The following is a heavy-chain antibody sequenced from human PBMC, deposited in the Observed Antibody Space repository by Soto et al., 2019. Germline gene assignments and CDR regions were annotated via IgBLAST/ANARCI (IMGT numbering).Heavy chain of an antibody. CDR2: IYSGGST. D-gene: IGHD6-19*01. J-gene: IGHJ4*02. CDR3: AGSIAVAGAIDY. V-gene: IGHV3-53*02. CDR1: GFTVSSNY. Sequence: EVELVETGGDLIQPGGSLRLSCAASGFTVSSNYMSWVRQAPGQGLEWVSVIYSGGSTYYADSVKGRFTISRDNSKNTLFLQMNSLRAEDTAVYYCAGSIAVAGAIDYWGQGTLVTVSS.